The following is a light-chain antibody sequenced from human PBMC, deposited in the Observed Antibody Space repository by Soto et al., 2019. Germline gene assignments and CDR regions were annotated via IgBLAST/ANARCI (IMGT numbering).Light chain of an antibody. Sequence: ELLLTQSPVTLPLSPGQRATLSCRASQSISTYLAWYQVKPGQAPRLLIYDASSRATGVPARFSGSGSGTDFSLTISSLEPEDVAVYYCQQRSQWPPMTFGQGTRLEIK. J-gene: IGKJ5*01. CDR2: DAS. CDR1: QSISTY. V-gene: IGKV3-11*01. CDR3: QQRSQWPPMT.